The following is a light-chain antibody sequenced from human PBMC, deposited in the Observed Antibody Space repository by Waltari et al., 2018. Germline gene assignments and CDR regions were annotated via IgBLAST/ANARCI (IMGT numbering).Light chain of an antibody. CDR1: KLGSKN. CDR2: DDG. V-gene: IGLV3-21*02. J-gene: IGLJ1*01. Sequence: SYELTQPPSVSVAPGQTARITCYGDKLGSKNVHWYQHKPGQAPVLVVYDDGDRPSGIPERFSGSNSGNTAALTISRVDAGDEAEYYCQVWDSGSNHYVFGTVTKVTVL. CDR3: QVWDSGSNHYV.